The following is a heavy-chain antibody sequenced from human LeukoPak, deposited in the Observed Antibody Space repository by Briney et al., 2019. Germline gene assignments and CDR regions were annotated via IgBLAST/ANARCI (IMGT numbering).Heavy chain of an antibody. CDR3: ARMDIGLVRD. D-gene: IGHD3-10*01. CDR2: IKPDGSEK. Sequence: GGSLRLSCAASGFTFSSSWMSWVRQAPGKGLEWVTNIKPDGSEKYYVDSVKGRFTISRDNAKNSLSLQMNSLRAEDTAVYYCARMDIGLVRDWGQGTLVTVSS. CDR1: GFTFSSSW. V-gene: IGHV3-7*01. J-gene: IGHJ4*02.